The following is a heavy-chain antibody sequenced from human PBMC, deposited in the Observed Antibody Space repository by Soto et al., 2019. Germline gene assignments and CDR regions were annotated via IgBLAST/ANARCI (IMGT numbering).Heavy chain of an antibody. V-gene: IGHV4-59*08. D-gene: IGHD3-10*01. CDR1: GGSIDGRT. CDR3: VRQGIGNLHGLVDV. CDR2: VYYDGGS. J-gene: IGHJ6*02. Sequence: QVQLQESGPGLVKPSETLSLTCTVSGGSIDGRTCAWIRQPPGKGLEWLGYVYYDGGSSYNPSVKSRLTRSGDTSKSQFSLQLRSVTAADTAVYYCVRQGIGNLHGLVDVWGRGTTVTVSS.